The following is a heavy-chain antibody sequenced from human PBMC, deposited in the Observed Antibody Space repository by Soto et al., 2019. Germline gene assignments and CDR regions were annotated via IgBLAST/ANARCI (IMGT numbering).Heavy chain of an antibody. V-gene: IGHV4-59*13. CDR3: ARGGRTGYNGFDV. Sequence: TLSLTCTVSVCSLISDYLIWLRYAPGKGRVWIVYISYCGTTNYNSPLKRRGTISRDTSKNQCSRKLSSVTAADTAGDDCARGGRTGYNGFDVLGQGTTGTFAS. D-gene: IGHD4-17*01. CDR2: ISYCGTT. J-gene: IGHJ6*02. CDR1: VCSLISDY.